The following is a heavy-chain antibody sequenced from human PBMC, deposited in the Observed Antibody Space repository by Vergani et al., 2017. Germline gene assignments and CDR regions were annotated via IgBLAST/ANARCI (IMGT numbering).Heavy chain of an antibody. CDR2: IHTSGST. CDR3: ARGSCLGGSCYKPLFDY. J-gene: IGHJ4*02. Sequence: QVQLQESGPGLVKPSQTLSLTCTVSGGSINSHNYYWSWIRQPAGKGLEWIGRIHTSGSTNYNPSLKSRVTMSDDTSKNQFSLNLTSVTAADTAVYFCARGSCLGGSCYKPLFDYLGQGILVTVSS. CDR1: GGSINSHNYY. D-gene: IGHD2-15*01. V-gene: IGHV4-61*02.